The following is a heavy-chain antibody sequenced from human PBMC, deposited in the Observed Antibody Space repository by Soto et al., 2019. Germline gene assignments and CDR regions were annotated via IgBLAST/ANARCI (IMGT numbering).Heavy chain of an antibody. Sequence: QVQLQESGPGLVRPSETLSLTCTVSSDSISSYYWIWIRQSPGKGLEWIGYTDYSGNTNYNPSLKSRVTISGGTSKNQFSLRRSSVIAADTAVYFCARAVGDPLYYLDYWGQGTLVTVSS. V-gene: IGHV4-59*08. D-gene: IGHD6-19*01. CDR1: SDSISSYY. J-gene: IGHJ4*02. CDR2: TDYSGNT. CDR3: ARAVGDPLYYLDY.